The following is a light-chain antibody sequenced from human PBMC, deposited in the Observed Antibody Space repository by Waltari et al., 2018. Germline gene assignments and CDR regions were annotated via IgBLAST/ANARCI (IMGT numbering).Light chain of an antibody. J-gene: IGKJ2*01. Sequence: EIVLTQSPATLSVSPGEGATLSCRASQSVSSNFAWYQQKPGQAPRLLIYDASTRATGIPARFRGSGSGTDFTLTISSLQSEDFAVYYCQHYNNWPPYTFGQGSKLDIK. V-gene: IGKV3-15*01. CDR3: QHYNNWPPYT. CDR2: DAS. CDR1: QSVSSN.